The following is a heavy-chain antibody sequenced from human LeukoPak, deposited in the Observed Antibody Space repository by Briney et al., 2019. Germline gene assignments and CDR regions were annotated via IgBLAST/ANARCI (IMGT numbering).Heavy chain of an antibody. D-gene: IGHD3-3*01. CDR2: MNPNSGNT. CDR1: GYTFTSYD. V-gene: IGHV1-8*03. CDR3: ARVSRRITIFGVVISRWFDP. Sequence: ASMKVSCKASGYTFTSYDINWVRQATGQGLEWMGWMNPNSGNTGYAQKFQGRVTITRNTSISTAYMELSSLRSEDTAVYYCARVSRRITIFGVVISRWFDPWGQGTLVTVSS. J-gene: IGHJ5*02.